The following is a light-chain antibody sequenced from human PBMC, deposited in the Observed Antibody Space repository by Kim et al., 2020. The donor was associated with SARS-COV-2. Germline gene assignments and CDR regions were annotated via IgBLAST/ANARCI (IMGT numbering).Light chain of an antibody. V-gene: IGKV1-5*01. CDR1: QSITRW. J-gene: IGKJ2*01. CDR2: DAS. CDR3: QQSKSYSYT. Sequence: GAGVTITCRASQSITRWLAWYQQKPGKAPNLLIYDASNLVSGVPSRFSGSGSGTEFTLTISSLPPDDSATYYCQQSKSYSYTFRLGTKL.